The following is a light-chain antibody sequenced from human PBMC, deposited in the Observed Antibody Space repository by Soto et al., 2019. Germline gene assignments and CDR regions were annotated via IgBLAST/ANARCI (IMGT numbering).Light chain of an antibody. CDR2: NVN. CDR1: SSDVWSYDY. J-gene: IGLJ1*01. V-gene: IGLV2-11*01. Sequence: QAVVIQAPGVCGSGGQAVRISCTGTSSDVWSYDYVSWYRQHPGTVPKPMIYNVNNQPSGVPGRFSGSKSGDTASLNISGLRAEDEADFPSSVFETGTKVTVL. CDR3: SV.